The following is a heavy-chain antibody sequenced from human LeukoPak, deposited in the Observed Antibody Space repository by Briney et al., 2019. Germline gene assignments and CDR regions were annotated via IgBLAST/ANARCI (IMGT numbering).Heavy chain of an antibody. CDR2: IYYSGST. CDR3: ARIKRDAFDI. Sequence: SETLSLTCTVSGGSISSSNYYWGWIRQPPGKGLEWIGSIYYSGSTYYNPSLKSRVTISVDTSKNQFSLKLSSVTAADTAVYYCARIKRDAFDIWGQGTMVTVSS. CDR1: GGSISSSNYY. J-gene: IGHJ3*02. V-gene: IGHV4-39*01.